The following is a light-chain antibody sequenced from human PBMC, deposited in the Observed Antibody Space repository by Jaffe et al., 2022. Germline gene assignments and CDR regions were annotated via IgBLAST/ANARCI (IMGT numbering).Light chain of an antibody. CDR1: GGLIGGYF. CDR2: NDI. V-gene: IGLV6-57*02. CDR3: QSYDTTAVI. J-gene: IGLJ2*01. Sequence: NLILTQPHSVSESPGKTVTISCTGTGGLIGGYFVQWYQQRPGSAPTTVIYNDIQRPSGVPDRFSGSIDRSSNSASLIISGLETEDEADYYCQSYDTTAVIFGGGTKLTVL.